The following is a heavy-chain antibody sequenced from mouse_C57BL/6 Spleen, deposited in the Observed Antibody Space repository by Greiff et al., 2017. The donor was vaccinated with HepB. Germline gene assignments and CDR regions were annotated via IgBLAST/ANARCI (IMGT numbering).Heavy chain of an antibody. CDR1: GYSFTDYN. J-gene: IGHJ2*01. D-gene: IGHD1-1*01. CDR2: INPNYGTT. V-gene: IGHV1-39*01. CDR3: ARASNFYYYGSIDFDD. Sequence: VQLQQSGPELVKPGASVKISCKASGYSFTDYNMNWVQQSNGKSLEWIGVINPNYGTTSYNQKFKGKVTLTVDQSSSTAYMQLNSLTSEDSAVYYCARASNFYYYGSIDFDDWGQGTTLTVSS.